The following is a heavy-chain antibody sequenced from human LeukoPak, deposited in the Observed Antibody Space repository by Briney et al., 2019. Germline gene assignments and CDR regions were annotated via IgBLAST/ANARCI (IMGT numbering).Heavy chain of an antibody. CDR1: GYTFTSYD. J-gene: IGHJ4*02. CDR3: ARGKRGATIVVHY. D-gene: IGHD5-12*01. CDR2: MNPNSGNT. V-gene: IGHV1-8*01. Sequence: GASVKVSCKASGYTFTSYDINWVRQATGQGLECMGWMNPNSGNTSYAQKFQGRVTMTRNTSISTAYMELSSLRSEDTAVYYCARGKRGATIVVHYWGQGTLVTVSS.